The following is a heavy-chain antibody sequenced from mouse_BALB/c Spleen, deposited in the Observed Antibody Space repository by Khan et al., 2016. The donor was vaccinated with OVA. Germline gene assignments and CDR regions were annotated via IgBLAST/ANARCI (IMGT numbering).Heavy chain of an antibody. CDR2: IDPSSGYT. V-gene: IGHV1-4*01. J-gene: IGHJ2*01. D-gene: IGHD1-1*01. CDR1: GYPFTSYT. Sequence: QVQLQQSGAELARPGASVKMSCKASGYPFTSYTMHWINKRPGKALEWIGYIDPSSGYTNYNQKFRAKATFTADKSSSTAYIQLSSLTSHDSAVHYCAHSASNGRNAYFAYWGQGTPLTVS. CDR3: AHSASNGRNAYFAY.